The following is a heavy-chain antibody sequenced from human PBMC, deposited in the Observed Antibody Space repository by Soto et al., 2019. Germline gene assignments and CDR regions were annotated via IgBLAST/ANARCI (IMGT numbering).Heavy chain of an antibody. CDR1: GGSLSSYY. V-gene: IGHV4-59*01. D-gene: IGHD6-25*01. CDR2: VYFSGNT. Sequence: PSETPSLTCTVSGGSLSSYYWTWIRQSPGKGLGWIGYVYFSGNTNYNPSLKSRVTISIDTSKNQFSLRLASVTAADTAFYYCGSVRPSGYVLSWGQGTLVTVSS. J-gene: IGHJ5*02. CDR3: GSVRPSGYVLS.